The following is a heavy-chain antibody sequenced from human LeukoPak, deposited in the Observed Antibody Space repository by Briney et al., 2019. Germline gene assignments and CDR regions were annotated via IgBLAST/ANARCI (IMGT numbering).Heavy chain of an antibody. Sequence: ASVKVSCKASGYTVTDYYIYWVRQAPGQGLEWMGWINPNSAGTNYAQKFQGRVTMTRDTSTSTVYMELSSLRSEDTAVYYCARAQEYYDFWSGYYFDYWGQGTLVTVSS. CDR3: ARAQEYYDFWSGYYFDY. D-gene: IGHD3-3*01. V-gene: IGHV1-2*02. CDR2: INPNSAGT. CDR1: GYTVTDYY. J-gene: IGHJ4*02.